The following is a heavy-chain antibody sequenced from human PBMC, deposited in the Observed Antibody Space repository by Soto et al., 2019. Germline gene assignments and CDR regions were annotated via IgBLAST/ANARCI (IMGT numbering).Heavy chain of an antibody. J-gene: IGHJ4*02. Sequence: DVQLLESGGGLVQPEGSLRLSCAASGFTFSSYAMGWVRQGPGKGLEWVAVVSIGGSTHYADSVRGRFTISRDNSKNTLALQLNSLTAEDTAVYFCAKRRGDGGQFDYWGQGALVTVYS. CDR2: VSIGGST. CDR3: AKRRGDGGQFDY. V-gene: IGHV3-23*01. CDR1: GFTFSSYA. D-gene: IGHD2-21*02.